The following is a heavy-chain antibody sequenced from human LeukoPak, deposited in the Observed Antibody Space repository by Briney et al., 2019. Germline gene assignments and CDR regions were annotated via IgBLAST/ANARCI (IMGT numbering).Heavy chain of an antibody. Sequence: SETLSLTCTVSGGSISSYYWSWIRQPPGKGLEWIGEINHSGSTNYNPSLKSRVTISVDTSKNQFSLKLSSVTAADTAVYYCARGLRYSSSSRRAYYFDYWGQGTLVTVSS. CDR3: ARGLRYSSSSRRAYYFDY. J-gene: IGHJ4*02. CDR1: GGSISSYY. V-gene: IGHV4-34*01. CDR2: INHSGST. D-gene: IGHD6-13*01.